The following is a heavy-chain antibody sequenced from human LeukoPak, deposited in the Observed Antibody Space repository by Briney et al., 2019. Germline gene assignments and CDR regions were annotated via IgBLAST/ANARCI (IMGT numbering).Heavy chain of an antibody. V-gene: IGHV1-2*02. J-gene: IGHJ4*02. Sequence: GASVKVSCKTSGYTFTDYYMHWVRQAPGQGLEWMGWINPNSGGTKYAQKFQGRVTMTRDTSISTAYMELSRLRSDDTAVYYCARVLQDDYVWGTYRPFDYWGQGTLVTVSS. CDR1: GYTFTDYY. CDR2: INPNSGGT. D-gene: IGHD3-16*02. CDR3: ARVLQDDYVWGTYRPFDY.